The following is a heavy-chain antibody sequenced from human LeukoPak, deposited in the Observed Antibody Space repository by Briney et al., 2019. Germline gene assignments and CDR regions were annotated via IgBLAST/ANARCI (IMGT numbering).Heavy chain of an antibody. CDR3: AESYLVRSL. V-gene: IGHV3-7*01. Sequence: GSLRLSCVSPGFSFRNYWMSWVRQAPGKGLEWVANIKQDGSEKYYVDSVKGRFTISRDNSKNSLYLQMNSVRAEDTAVYYCAESYLVRSLGGQGTLVTV. CDR1: GFSFRNYW. D-gene: IGHD3-10*01. J-gene: IGHJ4*02. CDR2: IKQDGSEK.